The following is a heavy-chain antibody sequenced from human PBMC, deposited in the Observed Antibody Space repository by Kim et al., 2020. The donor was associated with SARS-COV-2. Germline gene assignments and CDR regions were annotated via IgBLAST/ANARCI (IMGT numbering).Heavy chain of an antibody. CDR3: ASDRPLLRWFGELLVNDAFDI. Sequence: SETLSLTCTVSGGSISSSRYYWGWIRQPAGKGLEWIGIIYYSGSTYYNPSLKSRVTISVDTSKNQFSLKLSSVTAADAAVYYCASDRPLLRWFGELLVNDAFDIWGQGTMVTVSS. CDR1: GGSISSSRYY. J-gene: IGHJ3*02. D-gene: IGHD3-10*01. V-gene: IGHV4-39*01. CDR2: IYYSGST.